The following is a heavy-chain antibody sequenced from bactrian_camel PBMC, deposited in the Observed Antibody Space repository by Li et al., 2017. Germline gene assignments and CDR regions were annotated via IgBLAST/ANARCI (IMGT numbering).Heavy chain of an antibody. J-gene: IGHJ4*01. V-gene: IGHV3S53*01. CDR1: GHVFSSHC. CDR3: AAERKGYDPSWYRSLCGRKDVPEYFF. CDR2: IDSDGRT. D-gene: IGHD6*01. Sequence: VQLVESGGGSVPVGGSLRLSCVSSVGHVFSSHCMGWFLQAPGKEREGVAAIDSDGRTMYLTSVKGRFTISRDNDKNTLYLQLNSLKPEDTAMYFCAAERKGYDPSWYRSLCGRKDVPEYFFWAQGTQVTVS.